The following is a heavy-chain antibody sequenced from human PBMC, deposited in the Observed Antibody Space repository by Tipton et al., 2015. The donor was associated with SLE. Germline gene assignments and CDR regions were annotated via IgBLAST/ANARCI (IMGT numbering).Heavy chain of an antibody. Sequence: LRLSCTVSGGSLSSSSYYWGWIRQPPGKGLEWIGSIYYSGSTYYNPSLKSRVTISVDTSKNQFSLKLSSVTAADTAVYYCARTVGDYGYFDLWGRGTLVTVSS. D-gene: IGHD4-17*01. CDR3: ARTVGDYGYFDL. V-gene: IGHV4-39*01. CDR2: IYYSGST. CDR1: GGSLSSSSYY. J-gene: IGHJ2*01.